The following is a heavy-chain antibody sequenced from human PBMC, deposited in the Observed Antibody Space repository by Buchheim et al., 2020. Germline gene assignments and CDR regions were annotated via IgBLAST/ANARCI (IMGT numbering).Heavy chain of an antibody. CDR2: GYYGGQSF. V-gene: IGHV4-59*12. Sequence: QVQLQELGPRLVRPSETLSLTCNVSGGSISNYYWTWIRQIPGKGLEWIGHGYYGGQSFDYNPSLRSRVTIEVDTSRVHFSLRLTSVTATDTAKYCCARGHTPMDPRLDFWGQGIL. J-gene: IGHJ4*02. CDR1: GGSISNYY. CDR3: ARGHTPMDPRLDF. D-gene: IGHD3-10*01.